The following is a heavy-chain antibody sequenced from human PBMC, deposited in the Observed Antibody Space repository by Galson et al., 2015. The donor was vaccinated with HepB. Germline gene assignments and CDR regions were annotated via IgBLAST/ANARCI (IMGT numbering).Heavy chain of an antibody. J-gene: IGHJ6*02. Sequence: SVKVSCKASGYTFTSYGISWVRQAPGQGLEWMGWISAYNGNTNYAQKLQGRVTMTTDTSTSTAYMELRSLRSDDTAVYYCARVRFCGVGSSTSCNGYYGMDVWGQGTTVTVSS. CDR3: ARVRFCGVGSSTSCNGYYGMDV. CDR2: ISAYNGNT. D-gene: IGHD2-2*01. V-gene: IGHV1-18*01. CDR1: GYTFTSYG.